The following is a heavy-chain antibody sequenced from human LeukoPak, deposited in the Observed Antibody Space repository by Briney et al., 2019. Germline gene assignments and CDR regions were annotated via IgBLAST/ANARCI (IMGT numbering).Heavy chain of an antibody. Sequence: GGSLRLSCVASGFTFTNAWMSWFRQAPGKGLEWVSSISSSSSYIYYADSVKGRFTISRDNAKNSLYLQMNSLRAEDTAVYYCARTGPGGDFWSGYYRAFDYWGQGTLVTVSS. J-gene: IGHJ4*02. CDR2: ISSSSSYI. D-gene: IGHD3-3*01. CDR3: ARTGPGGDFWSGYYRAFDY. V-gene: IGHV3-21*01. CDR1: GFTFTNAW.